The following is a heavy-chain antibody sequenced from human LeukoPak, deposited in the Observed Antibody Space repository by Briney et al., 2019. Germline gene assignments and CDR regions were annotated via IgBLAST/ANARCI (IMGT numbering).Heavy chain of an antibody. J-gene: IGHJ4*02. Sequence: PGGSLRLSCALSGFTPIHYWMTWVRQAPGKGLEWVANINQDGSETFYVDSVKGRFTISRDNAKNSVYLQMNSLRAEDTSVYYCARRSRGIGRDFDYWGQGTLVTVSS. CDR3: ARRSRGIGRDFDY. CDR2: INQDGSET. V-gene: IGHV3-7*01. D-gene: IGHD3-16*02. CDR1: GFTPIHYW.